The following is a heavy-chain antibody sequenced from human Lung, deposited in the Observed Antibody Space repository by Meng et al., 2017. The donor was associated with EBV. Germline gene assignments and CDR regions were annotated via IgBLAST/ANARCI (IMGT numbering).Heavy chain of an antibody. CDR1: GYTFASFG. CDR3: ARVEVGITSGDY. D-gene: IGHD1-26*01. V-gene: IGHV1-18*01. CDR2: IIPILGIA. J-gene: IGHJ4*02. Sequence: QVQLVQSGAEVKKPGASVKVSCKASGYTFASFGVNWVRQAPGQGLEWMGRIIPILGIANYAQKFQGRVTMTTDTSTSTAYMELRSLRSDDTAVYYCARVEVGITSGDYWGQGTLVTVSS.